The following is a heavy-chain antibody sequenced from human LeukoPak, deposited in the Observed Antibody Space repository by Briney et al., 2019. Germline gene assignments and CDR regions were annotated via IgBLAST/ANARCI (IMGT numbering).Heavy chain of an antibody. CDR1: GYTLTELS. D-gene: IGHD5-12*01. Sequence: ASVKVSCKVSGYTLTELSMHWVRQAPGKGLEWMGGFDPEDGETIYAQKFQGRVTMTEDTSTDTAYMELSSLRSEDTAVYYCATDIFATTETDYWGQGTLVTVSS. J-gene: IGHJ4*02. CDR2: FDPEDGET. V-gene: IGHV1-24*01. CDR3: ATDIFATTETDY.